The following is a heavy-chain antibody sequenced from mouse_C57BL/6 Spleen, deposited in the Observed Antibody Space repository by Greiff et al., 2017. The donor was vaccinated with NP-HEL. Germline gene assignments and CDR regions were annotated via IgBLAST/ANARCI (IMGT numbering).Heavy chain of an antibody. D-gene: IGHD1-1*01. CDR2: IYPGDGDT. J-gene: IGHJ1*03. CDR3: ARLGASTVVVSHWYFDV. Sequence: VKLMESGPELVKPGASVKISCKASGYAFSSSWMNWVKPRPGKGLEWIGRIYPGDGDTNYNGKFKGKATLTADKSSSTAYMQLSSLTSEYSAVYFCARLGASTVVVSHWYFDVWGTGTTVTVSS. CDR1: GYAFSSSW. V-gene: IGHV1-82*01.